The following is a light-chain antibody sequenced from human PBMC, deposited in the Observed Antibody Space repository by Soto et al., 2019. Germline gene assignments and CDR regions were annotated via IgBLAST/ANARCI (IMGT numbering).Light chain of an antibody. CDR2: GAS. CDR1: QTIKRN. J-gene: IGKJ2*01. V-gene: IGKV1-39*01. Sequence: DIQMTQSPSSLSASVGDRVTITCRASQTIKRNLNWYQQKPGKAPKLLIYGASSLQSGVPSSFSGSGSGTDFTLTISSRQPEDFATYYCQQTYSTPDTFGQGTKLEIK. CDR3: QQTYSTPDT.